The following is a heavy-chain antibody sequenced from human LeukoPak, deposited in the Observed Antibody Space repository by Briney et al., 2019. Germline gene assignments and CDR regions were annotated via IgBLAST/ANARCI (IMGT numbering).Heavy chain of an antibody. D-gene: IGHD3-22*01. CDR1: GYTFTSYY. CDR3: ARGGPVRASITMIVVVSLDY. Sequence: GASVKLSCKASGYTFTSYYMHWVRQPPGQGLEWMGIINHSGGSTNYAQKLQGRVTMTRDTSTSTVYMELSSLRSEDTAVYYCARGGPVRASITMIVVVSLDYWGQGTLVTVSS. V-gene: IGHV1-46*01. CDR2: INHSGGST. J-gene: IGHJ4*02.